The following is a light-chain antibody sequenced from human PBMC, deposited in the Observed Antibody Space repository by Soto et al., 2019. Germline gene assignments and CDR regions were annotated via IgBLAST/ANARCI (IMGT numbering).Light chain of an antibody. Sequence: DIVLTQSPGTLSLSPGERATLSCRASQSVSSSYLAWYQQKPGQAPRLLIYGASSRATGIPDRFSGSGSGTDFTLTISRLEPEDFAVYYCQQYSSSRTFGQGTKVEIK. CDR3: QQYSSSRT. V-gene: IGKV3-20*01. CDR2: GAS. J-gene: IGKJ1*01. CDR1: QSVSSSY.